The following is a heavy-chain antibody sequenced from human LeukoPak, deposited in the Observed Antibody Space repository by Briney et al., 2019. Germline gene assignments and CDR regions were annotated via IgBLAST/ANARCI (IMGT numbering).Heavy chain of an antibody. Sequence: GGTLRLSCAASGFTFSSYGMSWVRQAPGKGLEWVSAISGSGGSTYYADSVKGRFTISRDSSKNTLFLQMNRLRPEDAAVYYCAKAPVTTCRGAYCYPFDYWGQGTLVTVSS. V-gene: IGHV3-23*01. CDR1: GFTFSSYG. CDR3: AKAPVTTCRGAYCYPFDY. J-gene: IGHJ4*02. CDR2: ISGSGGST. D-gene: IGHD2-21*01.